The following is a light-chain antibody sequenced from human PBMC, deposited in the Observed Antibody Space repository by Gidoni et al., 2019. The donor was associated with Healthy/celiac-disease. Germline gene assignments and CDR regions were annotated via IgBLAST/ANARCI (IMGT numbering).Light chain of an antibody. J-gene: IGLJ1*01. Sequence: QSALTQPASVSGSPGQSITFSCTGASSDIGRYNHVSWYQQHPGKAPKLFIYEVTYRPSGVSSRFSGSKSGNSASLTISGLQAEDEGYYYCTSFTSTFTYVFGTGTRVTVL. CDR2: EVT. CDR3: TSFTSTFTYV. V-gene: IGLV2-14*01. CDR1: SSDIGRYNH.